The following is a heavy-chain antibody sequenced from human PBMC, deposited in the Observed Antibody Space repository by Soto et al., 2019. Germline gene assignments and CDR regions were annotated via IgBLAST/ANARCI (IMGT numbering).Heavy chain of an antibody. V-gene: IGHV4-31*03. D-gene: IGHD2-2*01. CDR2: IYYSGST. CDR3: AGAVPAAMGPLGHAFDI. CDR1: GGSISSGGYY. J-gene: IGHJ3*02. Sequence: QVQLQESGPGLVKPSQTLSLTCTVSGGSISSGGYYWSWIRQHPGKGLEWIGYIYYSGSTYYNPSLKGRVTISVDTSKNQFSLKLSSVTAADTAVYYCAGAVPAAMGPLGHAFDIWGQGTMVTVSS.